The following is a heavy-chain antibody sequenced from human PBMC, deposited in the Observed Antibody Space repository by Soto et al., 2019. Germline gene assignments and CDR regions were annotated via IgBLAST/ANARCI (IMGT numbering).Heavy chain of an antibody. CDR3: ARWGGYCSGGSCSNWFDP. V-gene: IGHV1-18*01. J-gene: IGHJ5*02. CDR1: GYTFTSYG. CDR2: ISAYNGNT. D-gene: IGHD2-15*01. Sequence: QVQLVQSGAEVKKPGASVKVSCKASGYTFTSYGISWVRQAPGQGLEWMGWISAYNGNTNYAQKLQGRVTMTTDTSESTAYMELRSVRSDDTAVYYCARWGGYCSGGSCSNWFDPWGQGTLVTVSS.